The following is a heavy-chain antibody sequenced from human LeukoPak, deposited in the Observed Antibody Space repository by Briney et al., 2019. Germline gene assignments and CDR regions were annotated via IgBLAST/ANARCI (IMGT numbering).Heavy chain of an antibody. V-gene: IGHV4-59*01. CDR3: ARSSDSSGSYYGNSYYYVDV. D-gene: IGHD3-22*01. J-gene: IGHJ6*03. CDR1: GGSISSYY. CDR2: IYYSGST. Sequence: SETLSLTCTVSGGSISSYYWSWIRQPPGKGLEWIGYIYYSGSTNYNPSLKSRLTILGDTSKIQIFLRLTSVTAADTAVYFCARSSDSSGSYYGNSYYYVDVWGKGTTVTVSS.